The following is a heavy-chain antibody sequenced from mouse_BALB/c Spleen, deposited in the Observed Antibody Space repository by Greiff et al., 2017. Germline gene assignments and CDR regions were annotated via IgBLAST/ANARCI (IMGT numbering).Heavy chain of an antibody. CDR3: AREGYYREVFDY. J-gene: IGHJ2*01. CDR1: GFTFSSFG. CDR2: ISSGSSTI. V-gene: IGHV5-17*02. D-gene: IGHD2-14*01. Sequence: EVKLMESGGGLVQPGGSRKLSCAASGFTFSSFGMHWVRQAPEKGLEWVAYISSGSSTIYYADTVKGRFTISRDNPKNTLFLQMTSLRSEDTAMYYCAREGYYREVFDYWGQGTTLTVSS.